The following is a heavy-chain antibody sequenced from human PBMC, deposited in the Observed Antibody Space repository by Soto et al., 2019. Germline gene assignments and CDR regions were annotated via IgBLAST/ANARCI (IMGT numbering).Heavy chain of an antibody. CDR3: AKDLGLVRYYYGMDV. CDR1: GFTFDDYA. D-gene: IGHD6-19*01. CDR2: ISWNSGSI. J-gene: IGHJ6*02. Sequence: GGSLRLSCAASGFTFDDYAMHWVRQAPGKGLEWVSGISWNSGSIGYADSVKGRFTISRDNAKNSLYLQMNSLRAEDTALYYCAKDLGLVRYYYGMDVWGQGTTVTVSS. V-gene: IGHV3-9*01.